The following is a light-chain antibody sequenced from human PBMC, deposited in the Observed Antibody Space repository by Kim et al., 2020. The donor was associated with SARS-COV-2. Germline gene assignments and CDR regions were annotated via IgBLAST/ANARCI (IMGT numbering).Light chain of an antibody. Sequence: EIVMTQSPATLSVSPGERATLSCGASQSVSSYLAWYQQKPGQAPRLLIYGASTRATGIPARFSGSGSGTEFTLTITSLQSEDFAVYYCQNYNNWPLTFGGGTKVDIK. CDR1: QSVSSY. V-gene: IGKV3-15*01. CDR3: QNYNNWPLT. J-gene: IGKJ4*02. CDR2: GAS.